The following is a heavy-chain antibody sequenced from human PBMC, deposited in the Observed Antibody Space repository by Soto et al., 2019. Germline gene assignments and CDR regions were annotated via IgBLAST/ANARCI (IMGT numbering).Heavy chain of an antibody. CDR1: GGSFSGYY. V-gene: IGHV4-34*01. Sequence: QVQLQQWGAGLLKPSETLSLTCAVYGGSFSGYYWSWIRQPPGKGLEWIGEINHSGSTNYNPSLKSRVTISVDTSKNQFSLKLSSVTAADTAVYYCARAPIGGTGDDILTGYYPLYFDYWGQGTLVTVSS. D-gene: IGHD3-9*01. CDR2: INHSGST. J-gene: IGHJ4*02. CDR3: ARAPIGGTGDDILTGYYPLYFDY.